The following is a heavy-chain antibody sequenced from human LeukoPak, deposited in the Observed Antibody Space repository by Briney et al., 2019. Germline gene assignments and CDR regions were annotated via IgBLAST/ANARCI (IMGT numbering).Heavy chain of an antibody. J-gene: IGHJ4*02. Sequence: PGGSLRLSCTASGFTFGDYAMSWVRQAPGKGLEWVGFIRSKAYGGTTEYAASVKGRFTISRDDSKSIAYLQMNSLKTEDTAVYYCTRPHCSSTSCYAWYFDYWGQETLVTVSS. CDR3: TRPHCSSTSCYAWYFDY. CDR2: IRSKAYGGTT. CDR1: GFTFGDYA. D-gene: IGHD2-2*01. V-gene: IGHV3-49*04.